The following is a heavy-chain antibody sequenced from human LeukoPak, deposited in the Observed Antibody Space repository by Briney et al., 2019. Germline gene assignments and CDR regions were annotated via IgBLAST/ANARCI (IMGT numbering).Heavy chain of an antibody. CDR3: AKDLGMGHGY. CDR1: GFTFSSYG. D-gene: IGHD7-27*01. V-gene: IGHV3-30*02. Sequence: GGSLRLSCAASGFTFSSYGMHWVRQAPGKGLEWVAFIRYDGSNKYYADSVKGRFTISRDNSKNMLYLQMNRLRAEDTAVYHCAKDLGMGHGYWGQGTLFTVSS. J-gene: IGHJ4*02. CDR2: IRYDGSNK.